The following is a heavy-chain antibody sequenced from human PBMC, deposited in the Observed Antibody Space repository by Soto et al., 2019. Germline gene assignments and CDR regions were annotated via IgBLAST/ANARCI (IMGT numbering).Heavy chain of an antibody. CDR2: ISGSGGST. Sequence: GGSLRLSCAASGFTFSSYAMSWVRQAPGKGLEWVSAISGSGGSTYYADSVKGRFTISRDTSKNTLYLQMNRLRAEDTAVYYSAKDYVDTAMGTIHYSDGMDVRGQGTTVAISS. D-gene: IGHD5-18*01. CDR1: GFTFSSYA. V-gene: IGHV3-23*01. CDR3: AKDYVDTAMGTIHYSDGMDV. J-gene: IGHJ6*02.